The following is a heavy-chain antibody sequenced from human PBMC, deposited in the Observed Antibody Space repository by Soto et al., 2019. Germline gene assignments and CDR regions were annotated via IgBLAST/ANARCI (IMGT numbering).Heavy chain of an antibody. Sequence: SETLSLTCTVSGGSISSDGYYWSWIRQHPGKGLEWIGYTFNSGSAYYSPSLKSRVTISVDTSKNQFSLWLSSVTAADTAVYYCARGAVTNLYYYYYGMDVWGQGTTVTVSS. V-gene: IGHV4-31*03. CDR3: ARGAVTNLYYYYYGMDV. CDR1: GGSISSDGYY. J-gene: IGHJ6*02. CDR2: TFNSGSA. D-gene: IGHD4-4*01.